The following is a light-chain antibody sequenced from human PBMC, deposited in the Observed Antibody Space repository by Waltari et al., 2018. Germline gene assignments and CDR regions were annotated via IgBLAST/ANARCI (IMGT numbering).Light chain of an antibody. V-gene: IGKV3-15*01. CDR2: GPA. J-gene: IGKJ1*01. CDR1: QSVSSN. Sequence: EIVMTQSPATLSVSPAERATLPCRASQSVSSNLAGYQQKPGQVPRLLIYGPATRATGIPARFSGSGSGTEFTLTISSMQSEDFAVYYCQQYNNWPPGRTFGQGTKVEIK. CDR3: QQYNNWPPGRT.